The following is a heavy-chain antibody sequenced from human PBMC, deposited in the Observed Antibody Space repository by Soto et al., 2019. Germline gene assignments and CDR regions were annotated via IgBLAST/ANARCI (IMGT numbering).Heavy chain of an antibody. Sequence: SETLSLTCTVSGGSISSYYWSWTRQPPGKGLEWIGYIYYSGSTNYNPSLKSRVTISVDTSKNQFSLKLSSVTAADTAAYYCARDRGCSSTSCHRMGYYYYMDVWGKGTTVTVSS. CDR2: IYYSGST. V-gene: IGHV4-59*01. J-gene: IGHJ6*03. CDR3: ARDRGCSSTSCHRMGYYYYMDV. D-gene: IGHD2-2*01. CDR1: GGSISSYY.